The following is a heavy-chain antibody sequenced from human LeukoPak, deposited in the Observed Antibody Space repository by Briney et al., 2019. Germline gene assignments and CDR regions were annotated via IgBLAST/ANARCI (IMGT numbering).Heavy chain of an antibody. D-gene: IGHD6-19*01. CDR3: ARADGIGWRTH. CDR1: GFAFSSYR. CDR2: MNNDGSST. V-gene: IGHV3-74*01. J-gene: IGHJ4*02. Sequence: GGSLRLSCAASGFAFSSYRMHWVRQAPGKGLVWVSRMNNDGSSTIYADSVKGRFTISRDNAKNTLYLQMNSLRAEDTAVYYCARADGIGWRTHWRQGTLVTVSS.